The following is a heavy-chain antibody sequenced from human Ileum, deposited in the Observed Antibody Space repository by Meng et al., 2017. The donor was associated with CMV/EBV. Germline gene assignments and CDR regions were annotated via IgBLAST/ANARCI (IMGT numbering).Heavy chain of an antibody. Sequence: GESLKISCAASGFTFSSHWMHWVRQVPGKGLEWVSHINRDGTTINYADSVRGRFTISRDNAKNTLYLQMNSLRVEDTAAYFCARAVFDMWTGNAIDQWGQGTLVTVSS. CDR1: GFTFSSHW. J-gene: IGHJ4*02. V-gene: IGHV3-74*01. D-gene: IGHD3/OR15-3a*01. CDR3: ARAVFDMWTGNAIDQ. CDR2: INRDGTTI.